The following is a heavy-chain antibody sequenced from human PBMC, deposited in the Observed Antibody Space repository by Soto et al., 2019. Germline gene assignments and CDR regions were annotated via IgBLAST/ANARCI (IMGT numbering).Heavy chain of an antibody. CDR1: GFTFSDYY. CDR3: ARGLRGYSPSNGMDV. J-gene: IGHJ6*02. D-gene: IGHD5-18*01. Sequence: GGSLRLSCAASGFTFSDYYMSWIRQAPGKGLEWVSYISSSSSYTNYADSVKGRFTISRDNAKNSLYLQMNSLRAEDTAVYYCARGLRGYSPSNGMDVWGQGTTVTVSS. V-gene: IGHV3-11*05. CDR2: ISSSSSYT.